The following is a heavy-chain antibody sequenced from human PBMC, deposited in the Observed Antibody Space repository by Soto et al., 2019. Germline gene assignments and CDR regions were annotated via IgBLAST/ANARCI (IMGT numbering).Heavy chain of an antibody. J-gene: IGHJ4*02. CDR1: GYSFTSYW. V-gene: IGHV5-10-1*01. Sequence: GESLKISCKGSGYSFTSYWISWVRQMPGKGLEWMGRIDPSDSYTNYSPSFQGHVTISADKSISTAYLQWSSLKAADSAMYYCARHLYESSGYFGYWGQGTLVTVSS. CDR3: ARHLYESSGYFGY. CDR2: IDPSDSYT. D-gene: IGHD3-22*01.